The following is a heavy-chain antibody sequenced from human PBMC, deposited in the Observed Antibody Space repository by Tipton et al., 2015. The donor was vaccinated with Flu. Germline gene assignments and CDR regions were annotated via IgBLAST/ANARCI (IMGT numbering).Heavy chain of an antibody. J-gene: IGHJ4*02. D-gene: IGHD3-10*01. V-gene: IGHV4-38-2*02. CDR1: DHSISSGYY. CDR2: ISHSGRT. CDR3: ARSTYYYGSGSSDY. Sequence: TLSLTCTVSDHSISSGYYWGWIRQPPGKGLEWIGCISHSGRTYYNPSLKSRATISVDTAKNQFSQRLSSVAAADTAVYYCARSTYYYGSGSSDYWGQGTLVTVSS.